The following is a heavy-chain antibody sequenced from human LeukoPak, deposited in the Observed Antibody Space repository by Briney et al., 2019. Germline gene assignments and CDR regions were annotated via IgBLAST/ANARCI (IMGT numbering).Heavy chain of an antibody. CDR2: INHSGST. CDR1: GGSFSGYY. CDR3: ASEYVDTAMVDY. V-gene: IGHV4-34*01. Sequence: SETLSLICAVYGGSFSGYYWSWIRQPPGKGLEWIGEINHSGSTNYNPSLKSRVTISVDTSKNQFSLKLSSVTAADTAVYYCASEYVDTAMVDYWGQGTLVTVSS. D-gene: IGHD5-18*01. J-gene: IGHJ4*02.